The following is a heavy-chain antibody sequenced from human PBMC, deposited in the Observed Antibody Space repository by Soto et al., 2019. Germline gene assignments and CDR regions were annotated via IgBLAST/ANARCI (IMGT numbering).Heavy chain of an antibody. CDR2: TYYTGST. CDR3: ASSGYSYGDFDY. Sequence: ASETLSLTCTVSDGSISSSSYYWGWIRQPPGKGLEWIGSTYYTGSTYYNPSLKSRVTISVDTSKKQFSLKLSSVTAADTAVYYCASSGYSYGDFDYWDQGTLVTSPQ. D-gene: IGHD5-18*01. J-gene: IGHJ4*02. V-gene: IGHV4-39*01. CDR1: DGSISSSSYY.